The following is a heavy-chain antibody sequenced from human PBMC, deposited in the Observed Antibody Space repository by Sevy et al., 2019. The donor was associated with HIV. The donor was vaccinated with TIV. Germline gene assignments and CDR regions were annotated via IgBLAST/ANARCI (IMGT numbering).Heavy chain of an antibody. J-gene: IGHJ6*02. V-gene: IGHV4-39*01. CDR2: IYYSGST. CDR1: GGSISSSSYY. Sequence: SETLSLTCTVSGGSISSSSYYWGWIRQPPGKGLEWIGSIYYSGSTYYNPSLKSRVTISVDTSKNQFSLKLSSVTAADTAVYYCAMSGYCSGGSCYYALYYYYYGMDVWGQGTTVTVSS. D-gene: IGHD2-15*01. CDR3: AMSGYCSGGSCYYALYYYYYGMDV.